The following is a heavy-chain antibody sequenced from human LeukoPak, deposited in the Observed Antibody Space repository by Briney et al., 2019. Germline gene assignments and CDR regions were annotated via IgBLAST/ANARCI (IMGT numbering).Heavy chain of an antibody. CDR3: ARGIYGDYYFDY. CDR2: INHSGST. D-gene: IGHD4-17*01. J-gene: IGHJ4*02. Sequence: SETLSLTCAVYGGSFSGYYGSWIRQPPGKGLEWIGEINHSGSTNYNPSLKSRVTISVDTSRYQFSLKLSSVTAADTAVYYCARGIYGDYYFDYWGQGTLVTVSS. V-gene: IGHV4-34*01. CDR1: GGSFSGYY.